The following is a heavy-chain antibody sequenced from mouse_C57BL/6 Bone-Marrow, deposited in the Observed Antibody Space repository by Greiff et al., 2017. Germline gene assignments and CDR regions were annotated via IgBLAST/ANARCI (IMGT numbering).Heavy chain of an antibody. CDR1: GFTFSSYG. CDR3: ARQGYCSSYGYAMDY. V-gene: IGHV5-6*02. Sequence: DVKLVESGGDLVKPGGSLKLSCAASGFTFSSYGMSWVRPTPDKMLEWVSTISSGGSYTYSPDNVKGRFTISRDNAKNTLYLQMSSLKSEDTAMYYCARQGYCSSYGYAMDYWGQGTSVTVSS. CDR2: ISSGGSYT. J-gene: IGHJ4*01. D-gene: IGHD1-1*01.